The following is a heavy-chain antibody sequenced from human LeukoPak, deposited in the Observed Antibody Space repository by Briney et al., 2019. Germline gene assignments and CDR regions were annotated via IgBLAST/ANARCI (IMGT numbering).Heavy chain of an antibody. D-gene: IGHD3-10*01. V-gene: IGHV4-34*01. CDR3: ARSHGELRYYGMDV. CDR1: GGSINSHY. Sequence: SETLSLTCIVSGGSINSHYWSWIRQPPGKGLEWIGEINHSGSTNYNPSLKSRVTISVDTSKNQFSLKLSSVTAADTAVYYCARSHGELRYYGMDVWGQGTTVTVSS. CDR2: INHSGST. J-gene: IGHJ6*02.